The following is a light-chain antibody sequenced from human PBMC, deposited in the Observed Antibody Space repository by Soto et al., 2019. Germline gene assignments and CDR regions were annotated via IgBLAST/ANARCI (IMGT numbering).Light chain of an antibody. CDR2: AAS. J-gene: IGKJ2*01. Sequence: DIQMNQSPSSLSASVGDRVTITCRASQSITGYLNWYQQKPGKAPKLLIYAASSLQSGVPSRFSGSGSGTDFTLTISSLQRDDFATYFCQQSLGIPYTFGQGTRLETK. V-gene: IGKV1-39*01. CDR1: QSITGY. CDR3: QQSLGIPYT.